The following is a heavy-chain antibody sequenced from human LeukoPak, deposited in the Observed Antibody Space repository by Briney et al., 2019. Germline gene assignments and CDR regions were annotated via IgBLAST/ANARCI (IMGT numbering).Heavy chain of an antibody. D-gene: IGHD3-10*01. J-gene: IGHJ4*02. CDR3: ARAFRGVRSFDY. V-gene: IGHV4-34*01. Sequence: SETLSLTCTVSGGSISSYYWSWIRQPPGRGLEWIGEINHSGSTNYNPSLKSRVTISVDTSKNQFSLKLSSVTAADTAVYYCARAFRGVRSFDYWGQGTLVTVSS. CDR2: INHSGST. CDR1: GGSISSYY.